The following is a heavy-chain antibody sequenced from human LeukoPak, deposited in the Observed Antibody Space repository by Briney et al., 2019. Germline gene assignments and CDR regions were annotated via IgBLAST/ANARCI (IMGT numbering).Heavy chain of an antibody. Sequence: SETLSLTCTVSGGSITTSSYYWGWIRQPPGKGLEWIGIIYYSGSTYYNPSLKSRVTISVDTSKRQFSLNLSSVTAADTAVYYCARVSLAALGGTGDWYFDLWGRGTLVTVSS. V-gene: IGHV4-39*07. J-gene: IGHJ2*01. D-gene: IGHD3-3*01. CDR1: GGSITTSSYY. CDR2: IYYSGST. CDR3: ARVSLAALGGTGDWYFDL.